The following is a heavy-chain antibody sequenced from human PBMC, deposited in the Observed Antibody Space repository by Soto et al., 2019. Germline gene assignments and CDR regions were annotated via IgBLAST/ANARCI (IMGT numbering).Heavy chain of an antibody. Sequence: QVQLVESGGGVVQPGRSLRLSCAASGFTFSSYAMHWVRQAPGKGLEWVAVISYDGSNKYYADSVKGRFTISRDNSKNTLYRQMNSLRAEDTAVDYCASPLWRNDYNWGYFDLWGRGTLVTVSS. D-gene: IGHD4-4*01. CDR3: ASPLWRNDYNWGYFDL. CDR2: ISYDGSNK. V-gene: IGHV3-30-3*01. J-gene: IGHJ2*01. CDR1: GFTFSSYA.